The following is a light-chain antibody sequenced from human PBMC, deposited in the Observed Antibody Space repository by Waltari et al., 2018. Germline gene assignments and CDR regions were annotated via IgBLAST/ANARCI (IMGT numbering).Light chain of an antibody. J-gene: IGLJ1*01. CDR2: QDT. CDR1: KLEKKY. CDR3: QAWDSSAGV. V-gene: IGLV3-1*01. Sequence: SYELTQPPSVSVSPGQTASIPCSGDKLEKKYVCWYQQKPGQSPVVVIYQDTRRPSGIPERFSGTNSGTTATLTISGTQTTDEADYYCQAWDSSAGVFGTGTKVTVL.